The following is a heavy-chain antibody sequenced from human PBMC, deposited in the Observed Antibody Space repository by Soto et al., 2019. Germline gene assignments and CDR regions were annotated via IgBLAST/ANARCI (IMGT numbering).Heavy chain of an antibody. CDR1: GGTFSNYA. CDR2: IIPIFGTS. V-gene: IGHV1-69*06. D-gene: IGHD3-22*01. J-gene: IGHJ6*02. Sequence: QVQLVQSGAEVKKPGSSVSVSCKASGGTFSNYAISWVRQAPGQGLEWMGGIIPIFGTSNWAERFQGRVTFSADKSTATAYMNLSCLGSDDTAIYYCARASSVFTSVRCTPSYFYYALDVCGQGTTVTVSS. CDR3: ARASSVFTSVRCTPSYFYYALDV.